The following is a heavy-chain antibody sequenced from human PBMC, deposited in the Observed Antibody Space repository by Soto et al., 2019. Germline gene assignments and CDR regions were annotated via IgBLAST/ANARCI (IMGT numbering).Heavy chain of an antibody. CDR1: NYTLTSHG. CDR2: ISAHTGNT. D-gene: IGHD3-9*01. V-gene: IGHV1-18*01. J-gene: IGHJ6*02. CDR3: ARDLDNILTVYYYYYAMDV. Sequence: ASVKVSCKASNYTLTSHGINWVRQAPRQGLEWMGWISAHTGNTNYAQKFQGRVTMTTDTSTSTAYMELGSLRSDDTAVYYCARDLDNILTVYYYYYAMDVWGQGTTVTVSS.